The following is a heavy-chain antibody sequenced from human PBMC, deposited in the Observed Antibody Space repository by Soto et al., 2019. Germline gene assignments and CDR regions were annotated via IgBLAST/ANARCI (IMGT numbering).Heavy chain of an antibody. J-gene: IGHJ6*02. V-gene: IGHV2-5*02. D-gene: IGHD2-21*01. CDR1: GFSLSTTGVG. Sequence: SGPTLVNPTQTLTLTCTFSGFSLSTTGVGVGWIRQPPGKALEWLALIYWDDDKRYNPSLKSGLTITKDTSKNQVVLTMTNMDPVDTSTYYCVQSRCGGDCLQSYSSHSYYGLDVWGQGTTVTVSS. CDR2: IYWDDDK. CDR3: VQSRCGGDCLQSYSSHSYYGLDV.